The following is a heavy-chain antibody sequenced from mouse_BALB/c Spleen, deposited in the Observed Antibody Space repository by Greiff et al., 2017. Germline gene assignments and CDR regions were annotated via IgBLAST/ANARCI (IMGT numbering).Heavy chain of an antibody. CDR2: ISTYYGDA. CDR1: GYTFTDYA. D-gene: IGHD2-1*01. J-gene: IGHJ2*01. V-gene: IGHV1S137*01. CDR3: ARSGYGNYFDY. Sequence: VHLVESGAELVRPGVSVKISCKGSGYTFTDYAMHWVKQSHAKSLEWIGVISTYYGDASYNQKFKGKATMTVDKSSSTAYMELARLTSEDSAIYYCARSGYGNYFDYWGQGTTLTVSS.